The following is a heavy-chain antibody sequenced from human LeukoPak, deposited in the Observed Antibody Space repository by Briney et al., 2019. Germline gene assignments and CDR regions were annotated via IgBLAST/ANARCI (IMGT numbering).Heavy chain of an antibody. J-gene: IGHJ1*01. D-gene: IGHD3-16*02. CDR1: GGTFSSYA. CDR3: ASEGAGSYDYVWGSYRSTKYFQH. Sequence: ASVKVSCKASGGTFSSYAISWVRQAPGQGLEWMGGIIPIFGTANYARKFQGRVTITTDESTSTAYVELSSLRSEDTAVYYCASEGAGSYDYVWGSYRSTKYFQHWGQGTLVTVSS. CDR2: IIPIFGTA. V-gene: IGHV1-69*05.